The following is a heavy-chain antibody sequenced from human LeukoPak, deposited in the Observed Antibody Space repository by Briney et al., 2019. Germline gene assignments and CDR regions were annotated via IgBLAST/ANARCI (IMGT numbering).Heavy chain of an antibody. D-gene: IGHD3-22*01. J-gene: IGHJ4*02. Sequence: GGSLRLSCAASGFTFSSYSMNWVRQAPGKGLEWVSSISSSSSYIYYADSVKGRFTISRDNAKNSLYLQMNSLRAEDTAVYYCARDPTYYYDSSGYYFLDYWGQGTLVTVSS. CDR2: ISSSSSYI. CDR3: ARDPTYYYDSSGYYFLDY. CDR1: GFTFSSYS. V-gene: IGHV3-21*01.